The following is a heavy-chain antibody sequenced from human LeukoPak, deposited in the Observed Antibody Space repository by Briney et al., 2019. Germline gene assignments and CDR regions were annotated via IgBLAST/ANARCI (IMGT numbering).Heavy chain of an antibody. Sequence: SETLSLTCTVSGGSISSSSYYWGWIRQPPGKGLEWIGSIYYSGSTYYNPSLKSRVTISVDTSKNQFSLQLNSVTPEDTAVYYCARDLDGFEYWGQGTLVTVSS. J-gene: IGHJ4*02. CDR3: ARDLDGFEY. CDR2: IYYSGST. CDR1: GGSISSSSYY. V-gene: IGHV4-39*02.